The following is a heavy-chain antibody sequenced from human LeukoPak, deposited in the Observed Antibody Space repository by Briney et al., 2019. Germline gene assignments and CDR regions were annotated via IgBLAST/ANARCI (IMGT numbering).Heavy chain of an antibody. V-gene: IGHV1-18*01. CDR1: GYTFTSYG. CDR3: ARDRDYGDYNTQDLFVY. D-gene: IGHD4-17*01. CDR2: ISAYNGNT. Sequence: ASVKVSCKASGYTFTSYGISWVRQAPGQGLEWMGWISAYNGNTNYAQKLQGRVTMTTDTSTSTAYMELRSLRSDDTVVYYCARDRDYGDYNTQDLFVYWGQGTLVTVSS. J-gene: IGHJ4*02.